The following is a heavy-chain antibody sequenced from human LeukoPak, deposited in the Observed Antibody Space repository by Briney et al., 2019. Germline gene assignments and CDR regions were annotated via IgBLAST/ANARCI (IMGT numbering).Heavy chain of an antibody. J-gene: IGHJ4*02. Sequence: GGSLRLSCEASGLSFTNAWMSWVRQAPGKGLEWVGRIKIKSDDETTDYAAPVRGRFTVSRDDSKNTVYLQMNSLKTEDTAVYYCTTDHRTISGVVTPDYWGQGTLVTVSS. CDR1: GLSFTNAW. CDR2: IKIKSDDETT. D-gene: IGHD3-3*01. V-gene: IGHV3-15*01. CDR3: TTDHRTISGVVTPDY.